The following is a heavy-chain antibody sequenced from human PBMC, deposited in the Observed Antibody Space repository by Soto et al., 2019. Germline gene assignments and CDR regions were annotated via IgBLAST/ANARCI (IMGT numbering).Heavy chain of an antibody. D-gene: IGHD3-3*01. V-gene: IGHV3-30-3*01. CDR3: ATDIYDFWSGYYTGYYYGMDV. J-gene: IGHJ6*02. Sequence: QVQLVESGGGVVQPGRSLRLSCAASGFTFSSYAMHWVRQAPGKGLEWVAVISYDGSNNDYADSVKGRFTISRDNSKNTLYLQMNSLRAEDTAVYYCATDIYDFWSGYYTGYYYGMDVWGQGTTVTVSS. CDR1: GFTFSSYA. CDR2: ISYDGSNN.